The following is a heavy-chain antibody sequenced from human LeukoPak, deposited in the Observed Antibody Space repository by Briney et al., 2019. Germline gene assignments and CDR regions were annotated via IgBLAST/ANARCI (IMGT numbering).Heavy chain of an antibody. V-gene: IGHV4-39*01. J-gene: IGHJ4*02. CDR1: GGSISSSSYY. Sequence: SETLSLTCTVSGGSISSSSYYWGWIRQPPGKGLEWIGSIYYSGSTYYNPSLKSRVTISVDTSKNQFSLKLSSVTAADTAVYYCASGLGYAFDYWGQGTLVTVSS. D-gene: IGHD1-1*01. CDR2: IYYSGST. CDR3: ASGLGYAFDY.